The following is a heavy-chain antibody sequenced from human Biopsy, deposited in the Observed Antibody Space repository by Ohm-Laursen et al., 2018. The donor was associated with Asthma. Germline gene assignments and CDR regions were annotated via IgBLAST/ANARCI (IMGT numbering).Heavy chain of an antibody. CDR2: IKHDGSEK. J-gene: IGHJ1*01. Sequence: RRLSCAASGLTFGDYWMSWVRQVPGKGLEWVANIKHDGSEKNHVDSLKGRFTISRDNAKNSLYLQMNSLRAEDTAVYYCARTFHFWSPYHAEHYQLWGQGTLVTVSS. CDR3: ARTFHFWSPYHAEHYQL. V-gene: IGHV3-7*01. D-gene: IGHD3-3*02. CDR1: GLTFGDYW.